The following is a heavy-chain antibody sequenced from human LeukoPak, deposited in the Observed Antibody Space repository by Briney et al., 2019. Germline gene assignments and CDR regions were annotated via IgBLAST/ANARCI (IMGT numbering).Heavy chain of an antibody. V-gene: IGHV3-30*18. J-gene: IGHJ4*02. CDR2: IAFDGNKK. Sequence: GGSLRLSCAAPGLPFSVYCIHWGRQAAGKGLELEALIAFDGNKKHDADSVKGRFTISRDNSKNTVYLQMNSLKFEDTAIYYCAKDITYGDKAEYIDYWGQGTLVTVSS. D-gene: IGHD2-8*01. CDR3: AKDITYGDKAEYIDY. CDR1: GLPFSVYC.